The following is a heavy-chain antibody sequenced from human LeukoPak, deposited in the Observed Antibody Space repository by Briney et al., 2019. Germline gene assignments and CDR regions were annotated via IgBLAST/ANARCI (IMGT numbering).Heavy chain of an antibody. J-gene: IGHJ4*02. CDR3: AKRDDSGGNLVDL. CDR1: GGSIRSGSHY. D-gene: IGHD3-22*01. CDR2: IYYSGST. Sequence: SETLSLTCTVSGGSIRSGSHYWAWIRQPPGKGLEWIGSIYYSGSTYYNPSLENRVTISIDTSKNHFSLKLSSLSAADTPVYYCAKRDDSGGNLVDLWGQGTLVTVS. V-gene: IGHV4-39*02.